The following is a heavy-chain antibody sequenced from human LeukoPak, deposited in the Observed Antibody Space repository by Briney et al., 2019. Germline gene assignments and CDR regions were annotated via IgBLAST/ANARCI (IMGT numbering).Heavy chain of an antibody. CDR3: AREGSYYFDY. J-gene: IGHJ4*02. D-gene: IGHD3-10*01. CDR2: ISSSSGNTI. V-gene: IGHV3-48*03. CDR1: GFTFSSYE. Sequence: GGSLRLSCAASGFTFSSYEMIWVRQAPGKGLEWISYISSSSGNTIYYADPVTGRFTISRDNAKNSLYLQMNSLRAEDTAVYYCAREGSYYFDYWGQGILVTVSS.